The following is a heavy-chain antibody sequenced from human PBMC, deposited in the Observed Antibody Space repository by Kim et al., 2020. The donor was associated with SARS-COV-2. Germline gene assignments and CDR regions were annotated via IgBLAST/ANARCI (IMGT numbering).Heavy chain of an antibody. D-gene: IGHD6-6*01. CDR1: GYTFTGYY. CDR3: ARVLAARLSQNYFDY. CDR2: INPNSGGT. V-gene: IGHV1-2*02. J-gene: IGHJ4*02. Sequence: ASVKVSCKASGYTFTGYYMHWVRQAPGQGLEWMGWINPNSGGTNYAQKFQGRVTMTRGTSISTAYMELSRLRSDDTAVYYCARVLAARLSQNYFDYWGQGTLVTVSS.